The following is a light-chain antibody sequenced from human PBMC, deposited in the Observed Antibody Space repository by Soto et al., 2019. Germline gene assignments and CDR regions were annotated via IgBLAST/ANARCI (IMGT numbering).Light chain of an antibody. CDR3: CSYTSSSTYV. Sequence: QSALTPPASVSGSPGQSITISCTGTSSDVGGYNYVSWYQQHPGKAPKLMIYDVSNRPSGVSNRFSGSKSGNTASLTISGLQAEDEADYYCCSYTSSSTYVFGVGTKLTVL. J-gene: IGLJ1*01. V-gene: IGLV2-14*01. CDR2: DVS. CDR1: SSDVGGYNY.